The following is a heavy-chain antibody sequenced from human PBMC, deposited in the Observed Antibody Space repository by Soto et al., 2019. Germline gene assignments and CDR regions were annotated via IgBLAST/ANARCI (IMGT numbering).Heavy chain of an antibody. V-gene: IGHV1-58*01. CDR3: ATGAYCSGGSCSDYYYYYYGMDL. CDR1: GFTFRSSA. J-gene: IGHJ6*02. CDR2: LVVGTGNT. Sequence: GASVKVSCKASGFTFRSSAVQWVRRARGQRLEWMGWLVVGTGNTNYAQKFQQRVTISSDRSTNTVSMELSSLTSEDTAVYYCATGAYCSGGSCSDYYYYYYGMDLWGQGTTVTVSS. D-gene: IGHD2-15*01.